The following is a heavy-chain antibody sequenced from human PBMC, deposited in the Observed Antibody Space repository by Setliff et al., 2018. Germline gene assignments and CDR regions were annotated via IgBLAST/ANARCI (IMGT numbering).Heavy chain of an antibody. CDR1: GYVFTSYG. CDR3: ATLSFYYYYMDV. D-gene: IGHD3-10*01. V-gene: IGHV1-18*01. Sequence: AASVKVSCKASGYVFTSYGISWVRQAPGQGLEWMGWIRVHNGDTKFAQRFQGRVTMTADTSTKTAFMELTSLRSDDTAVYYCATLSFYYYYMDVWGKGTSVTVSS. J-gene: IGHJ6*03. CDR2: IRVHNGDT.